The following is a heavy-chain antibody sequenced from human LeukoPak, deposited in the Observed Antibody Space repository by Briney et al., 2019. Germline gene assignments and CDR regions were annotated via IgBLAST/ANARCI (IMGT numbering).Heavy chain of an antibody. J-gene: IGHJ4*02. CDR2: IRSSGGST. CDR3: AKGHSDYGTGFDL. D-gene: IGHD4-17*01. V-gene: IGHV3-23*01. Sequence: GGSLRLSCAASGFTFSDFAMSWVRQAPGKGLECVSVIRSSGGSTYSADSVKARFTISRDNSKNTLYLQMNSLTADDTAVYYCAKGHSDYGTGFDLWGQGTLVTVPS. CDR1: GFTFSDFA.